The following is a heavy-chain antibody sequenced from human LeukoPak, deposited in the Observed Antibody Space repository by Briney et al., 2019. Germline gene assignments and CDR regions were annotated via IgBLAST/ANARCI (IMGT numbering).Heavy chain of an antibody. CDR2: ISSSGSTI. J-gene: IGHJ6*03. CDR3: ARGVTARGFYYYMDI. V-gene: IGHV3-11*01. CDR1: GFTFSDYY. Sequence: GGSLRLSCAASGFTFSDYYMSWIRQAPGKGLEWVSYISSSGSTIYYADSVKGRFTISRDNAKNSLYLQMNSQRAEDTAGYSCARGVTARGFYYYMDIWGRGTTVTISS. D-gene: IGHD2-21*02.